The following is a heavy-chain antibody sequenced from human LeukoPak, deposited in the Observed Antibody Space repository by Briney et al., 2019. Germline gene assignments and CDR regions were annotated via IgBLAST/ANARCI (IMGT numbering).Heavy chain of an antibody. CDR2: ISAYNGNT. CDR1: GYPFTSYG. Sequence: GASVKVSCKASGYPFTSYGISWVRQAPGQGPEWMGWISAYNGNTNYAQKLQGRVTMTTDTSTSTAYMELRSLRSDDTAVYYCARDSIAARLGYWGQGTLVTVSS. CDR3: ARDSIAARLGY. V-gene: IGHV1-18*01. D-gene: IGHD6-6*01. J-gene: IGHJ4*02.